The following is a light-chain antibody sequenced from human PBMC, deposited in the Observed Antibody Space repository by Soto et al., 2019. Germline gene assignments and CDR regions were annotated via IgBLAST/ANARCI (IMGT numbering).Light chain of an antibody. CDR1: SSDVGGYNY. J-gene: IGLJ1*01. CDR3: LSYTTSSTYV. V-gene: IGLV2-14*01. CDR2: DVS. Sequence: QSVLAHPASVSGSPGQSITISCTGTSSDVGGYNYVSWYQQHPGKAPRLMIYDVSGRPSGVSHRFSGSKSGNTASLTISGLQAEDEADYYCLSYTTSSTYVFGTGTKVTVL.